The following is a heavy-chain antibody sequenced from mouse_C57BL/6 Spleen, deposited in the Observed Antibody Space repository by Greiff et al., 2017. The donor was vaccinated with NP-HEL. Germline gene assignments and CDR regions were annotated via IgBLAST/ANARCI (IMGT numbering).Heavy chain of an antibody. CDR2: ISSGGDYI. CDR1: GFTFSSYA. V-gene: IGHV5-9-1*02. Sequence: DVMLVESGEGLVKPGGSLKLSCAASGFTFSSYAMSWVRQTPEKRLEWVAYISSGGDYIYYADTVKGRFTISRDNARNTLYLQMSSLKSEDTAMYYCTREDDYLFAYWGQGTLVTVSA. J-gene: IGHJ3*01. D-gene: IGHD2-4*01. CDR3: TREDDYLFAY.